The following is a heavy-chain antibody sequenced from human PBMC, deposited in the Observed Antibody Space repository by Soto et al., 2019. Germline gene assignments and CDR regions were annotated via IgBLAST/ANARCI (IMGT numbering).Heavy chain of an antibody. J-gene: IGHJ6*02. CDR2: ISYDGSNK. D-gene: IGHD1-26*01. V-gene: IGHV3-30*18. CDR3: AKDLMGATYYYYYGMDV. Sequence: GGSLRLSCAASGFTFSSYGMHWVRQAPGKGLEWVAVISYDGSNKYYADSVKGRFTISRDNSKNTLYLQMNSLRAEDMAVYYCAKDLMGATYYYYYGMDVWGQGTTVTVSS. CDR1: GFTFSSYG.